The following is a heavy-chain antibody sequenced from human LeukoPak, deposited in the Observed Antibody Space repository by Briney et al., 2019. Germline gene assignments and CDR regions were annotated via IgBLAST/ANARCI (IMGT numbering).Heavy chain of an antibody. D-gene: IGHD1-26*01. CDR3: ARDLGPWELLRFDY. CDR2: ISYDGSNK. Sequence: GGSLRLSCAASGFTFSSYAMHWVRQAPGKGLEWVAVISYDGSNKYYADSVKGRFTISRDNSKNTLYLQMNSLRAEDAAVYYCARDLGPWELLRFDYWGQGTLVTVSS. V-gene: IGHV3-30-3*01. CDR1: GFTFSSYA. J-gene: IGHJ4*02.